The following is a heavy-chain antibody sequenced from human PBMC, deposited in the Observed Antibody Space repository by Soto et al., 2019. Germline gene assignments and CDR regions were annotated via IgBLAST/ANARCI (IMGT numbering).Heavy chain of an antibody. CDR1: GVTFSSYA. J-gene: IGHJ3*02. D-gene: IGHD2-15*01. V-gene: IGHV1-69*13. CDR2: IIPIFGTA. CDR3: ATHLGYCSGGSCSPTYEQIGI. Sequence: SVKVSCKASGVTFSSYAISWVRQAPGQGLEWMGGIIPIFGTANYAQKFQGRVTITADESTSTAYMELSSLRSEDTAVYYCATHLGYCSGGSCSPTYEQIGIWGQGTMVTVSS.